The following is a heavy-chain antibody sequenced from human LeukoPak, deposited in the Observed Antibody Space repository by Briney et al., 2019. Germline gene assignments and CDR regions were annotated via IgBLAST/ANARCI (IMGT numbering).Heavy chain of an antibody. D-gene: IGHD2-2*01. CDR2: IVYSGTT. V-gene: IGHV4-39*01. CDR3: ASENCSGTSCSSFDY. Sequence: SETLSLTCTVSGGSISSRSYYWGWIRQPPGKGLEWIGSIVYSGTTYYNPSLKSRVTISVDTSKNQFSLRLSSVTAADTAVYYCASENCSGTSCSSFDYWGQGTLVTVSS. CDR1: GGSISSRSYY. J-gene: IGHJ4*02.